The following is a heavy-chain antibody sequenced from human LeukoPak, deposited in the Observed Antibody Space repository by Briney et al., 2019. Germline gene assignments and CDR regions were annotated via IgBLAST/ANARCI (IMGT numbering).Heavy chain of an antibody. J-gene: IGHJ3*02. Sequence: PGGSLRPSCAASGFTFDDYAMHWVRQAPGKGLEWVSGISWNSGSIGYADSVKGRFTISRDNAKNSLYLQMNSLRAEDMALYYCAKDKAAVAGRHAFDIWGQGTMVTVSS. CDR3: AKDKAAVAGRHAFDI. CDR1: GFTFDDYA. CDR2: ISWNSGSI. D-gene: IGHD6-19*01. V-gene: IGHV3-9*03.